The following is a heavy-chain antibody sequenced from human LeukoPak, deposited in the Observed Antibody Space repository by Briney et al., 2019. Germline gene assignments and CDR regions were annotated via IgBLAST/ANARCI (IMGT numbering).Heavy chain of an antibody. CDR3: ARHRSRGRTISPFDY. J-gene: IGHJ4*02. CDR2: INHSGST. V-gene: IGHV4-34*01. CDR1: GGSFSGYY. Sequence: SETLSLTCAVYGGSFSGYYWSWIRQPPGKGLGWIGEINHSGSTNYNPSLKSRVTISVDTSKNQFSLKLSSVTAADTAVYYCARHRSRGRTISPFDYWGQGTLVTVSS. D-gene: IGHD3-9*01.